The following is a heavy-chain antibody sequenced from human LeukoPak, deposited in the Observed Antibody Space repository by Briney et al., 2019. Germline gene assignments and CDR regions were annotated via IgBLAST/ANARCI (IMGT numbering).Heavy chain of an antibody. CDR1: GYTFTDYA. CDR2: INTDTGNP. CDR3: ARKDGDTVNTLDY. Sequence: GALVKVSCKASGYTFTDYAINWVRQAPGQGLEWMGWINTDTGNPTYGQGFTGRFVFSLDTSVSTAYLQISSLKAEDTAVYYCARKDGDTVNTLDYWGQGTLVTVSS. J-gene: IGHJ4*02. V-gene: IGHV7-4-1*02. D-gene: IGHD4-17*01.